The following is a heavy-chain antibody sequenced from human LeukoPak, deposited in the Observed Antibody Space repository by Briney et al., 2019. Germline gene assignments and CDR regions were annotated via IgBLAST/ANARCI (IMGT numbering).Heavy chain of an antibody. CDR3: ARLRGDYYDLLTGTFDF. V-gene: IGHV1-46*01. CDR2: INPSGGST. J-gene: IGHJ4*02. D-gene: IGHD3-9*01. CDR1: GYTFTSYY. Sequence: GASVKVSCKASGYTFTSYYMHWVRQAPGQGLEWMGIINPSGGSTSYAQKFQGRVTMTRDTSTSTVYMELSSLRSEDTAVYYCARLRGDYYDLLTGTFDFWGQGTLVTVSS.